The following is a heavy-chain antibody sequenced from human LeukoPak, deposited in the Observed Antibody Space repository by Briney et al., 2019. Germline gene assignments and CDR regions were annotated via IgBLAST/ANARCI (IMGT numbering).Heavy chain of an antibody. J-gene: IGHJ4*02. D-gene: IGHD5-12*01. Sequence: PGGSLRLSCAASGFTFSTYSMTWVRQAPGKGLEWVSSISSSSSYIYYADSVKGRFTISRDNAKNSLYLQMNSLRAEDTAVYYCAKEGYSGYDYSDYWGQGTLVTVSS. CDR2: ISSSSSYI. CDR3: AKEGYSGYDYSDY. CDR1: GFTFSTYS. V-gene: IGHV3-21*04.